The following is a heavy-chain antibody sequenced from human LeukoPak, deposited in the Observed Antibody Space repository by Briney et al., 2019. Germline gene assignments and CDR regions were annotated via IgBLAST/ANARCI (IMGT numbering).Heavy chain of an antibody. CDR2: ICPGDSDT. J-gene: IGHJ4*02. CDR1: GYSFTSYW. CDR3: ARLPHYYDSSGYYVDY. Sequence: GESLKISCKGSGYSFTSYWIGWVRQMPGKGLEWMGIICPGDSDTRYSPSFQGQATISADKSISTAYLQWSSLKASDTAMYYCARLPHYYDSSGYYVDYWGQGTLVTVSS. V-gene: IGHV5-51*01. D-gene: IGHD3-22*01.